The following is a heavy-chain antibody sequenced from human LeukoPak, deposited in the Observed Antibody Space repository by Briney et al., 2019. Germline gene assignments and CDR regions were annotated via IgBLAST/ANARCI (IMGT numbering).Heavy chain of an antibody. J-gene: IGHJ4*02. CDR3: ARQGIRGQWLVHFDY. Sequence: PSETLSLTCSVSGASISSYYWSWIRQSPGKGPEWIGYIYYSGTTNYNPSLKSRVTISIDTSKNQFSLKLISVTAADPAVYYCARQGIRGQWLVHFDYWGQGTLVTVSS. D-gene: IGHD6-19*01. V-gene: IGHV4-59*08. CDR1: GASISSYY. CDR2: IYYSGTT.